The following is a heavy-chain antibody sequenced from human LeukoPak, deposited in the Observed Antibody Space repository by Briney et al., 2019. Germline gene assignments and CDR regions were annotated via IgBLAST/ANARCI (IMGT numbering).Heavy chain of an antibody. CDR3: ARDSSNYGSY. V-gene: IGHV4-39*07. J-gene: IGHJ4*02. Sequence: RPSETLSLTCTVSGGSISSSSYYWGWIRQPPGKGLEWIGSIYYSGSTYYNPSLKSRVTISVDTSKNQFSLKLSSVTAADTAVYYCARDSSNYGSYWGQGTLVTVSS. CDR2: IYYSGST. CDR1: GGSISSSSYY. D-gene: IGHD4-11*01.